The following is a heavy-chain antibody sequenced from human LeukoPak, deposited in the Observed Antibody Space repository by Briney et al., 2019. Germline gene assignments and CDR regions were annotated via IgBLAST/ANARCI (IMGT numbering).Heavy chain of an antibody. V-gene: IGHV1-18*01. D-gene: IGHD3-10*01. Sequence: ASVKVSCKASGYTFTSYGISWVRQAPGQGLEWMGWISAYNGNTNYAQKLQGRVTMTTDTSTSTAYMELRSLRFDDTAVYYCARSVIILWFGESFQDYWGQGTLVTVSS. J-gene: IGHJ4*02. CDR1: GYTFTSYG. CDR2: ISAYNGNT. CDR3: ARSVIILWFGESFQDY.